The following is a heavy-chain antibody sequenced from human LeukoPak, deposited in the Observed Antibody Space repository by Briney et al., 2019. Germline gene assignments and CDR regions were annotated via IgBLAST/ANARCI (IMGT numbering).Heavy chain of an antibody. Sequence: ASVKVSCKASGYTFTGYYMHWVRQAPGQGLEWMGWINPNSGGTNYAQTFQGWVTMTRDTSISTAYMELSRLRSDDTAVYYCARANQLNYYYYYGVDVWGQGTTVTVSS. CDR2: INPNSGGT. J-gene: IGHJ6*02. CDR1: GYTFTGYY. V-gene: IGHV1-2*04. CDR3: ARANQLNYYYYYGVDV. D-gene: IGHD2-2*01.